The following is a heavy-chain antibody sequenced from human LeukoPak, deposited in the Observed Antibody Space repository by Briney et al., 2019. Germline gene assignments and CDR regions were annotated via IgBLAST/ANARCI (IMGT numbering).Heavy chain of an antibody. CDR3: AKDSGGGWFDYYYGMDV. CDR1: GFTFDDYA. Sequence: PGRSLRLSCAASGFTFDDYAMHWVRQAPGKGLEWVSGISWNSGSIGYADSVKGRFTISRDNAKNSLYLQMNSLRAEDTALYYCAKDSGGGWFDYYYGMDVWGQGTTVTVSS. J-gene: IGHJ6*02. CDR2: ISWNSGSI. D-gene: IGHD6-19*01. V-gene: IGHV3-9*01.